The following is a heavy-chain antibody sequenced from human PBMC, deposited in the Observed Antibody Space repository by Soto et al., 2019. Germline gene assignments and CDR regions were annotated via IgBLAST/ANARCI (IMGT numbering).Heavy chain of an antibody. Sequence: TSETLSVTCTVFGGSISSSAFKWAWIRQSPGKGLEWIGSVYYSGSTSYNPSLKSRVTISVDTSTNQFSLHLSSVTAADTAVYYCARHGAAPNARSLDPWGRRTL. D-gene: IGHD6-13*01. CDR1: GGSISSSAFK. CDR3: ARHGAAPNARSLDP. V-gene: IGHV4-39*01. CDR2: VYYSGST. J-gene: IGHJ5*02.